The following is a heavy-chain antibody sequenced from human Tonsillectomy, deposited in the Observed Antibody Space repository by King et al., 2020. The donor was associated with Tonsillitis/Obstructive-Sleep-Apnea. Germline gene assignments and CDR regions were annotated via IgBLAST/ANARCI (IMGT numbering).Heavy chain of an antibody. V-gene: IGHV4-39*01. J-gene: IGHJ6*03. D-gene: IGHD2-21*01. CDR1: GGSISSSSYY. CDR3: ARAVVVVRGHYYYYMAV. CDR2: IYYSGST. Sequence: QLQESGPGLVKPSETLSLTCTVSGGSISSSSYYWGWIRQPPGKGLEWIGSIYYSGSTHYNPSLKSRVTISVDTSKNQFSLKLSSVTAADTAVYSCARAVVVVRGHYYYYMAVWGKGTTVTVSS.